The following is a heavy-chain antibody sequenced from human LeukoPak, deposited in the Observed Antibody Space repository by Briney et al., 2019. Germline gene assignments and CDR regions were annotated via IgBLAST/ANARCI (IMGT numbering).Heavy chain of an antibody. CDR3: AREGVNSLDDTFDV. J-gene: IGHJ3*01. CDR2: ISYDGDDGSNI. V-gene: IGHV3-30-3*01. Sequence: PGGSLRLSCAASGFTFSSYAMHWVRQAPGKGLEWVAVISYDGDDGSNIYYADSVKGRFTISRDNSKSTLYLQMNSLRPEDTAVYYCAREGVNSLDDTFDVWGQGTMVTVSS. CDR1: GFTFSSYA. D-gene: IGHD3-3*01.